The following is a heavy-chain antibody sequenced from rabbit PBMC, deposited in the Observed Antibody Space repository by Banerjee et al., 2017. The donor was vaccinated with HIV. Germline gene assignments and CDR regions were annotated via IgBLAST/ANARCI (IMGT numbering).Heavy chain of an antibody. CDR3: ARAVGGGDVSFDL. Sequence: QSLEESGGGLVQPEGSLTLTCTASGFSFSNTYMCWVRQAPGKGLEWIACIDTGGGGRTYYASWAKGRFTISKTSSTTVTLQMTSLTAADTATYFCARAVGGGDVSFDLWGPGTLVTVS. CDR2: IDTGGGGRT. V-gene: IGHV1S40*01. J-gene: IGHJ4*01. CDR1: GFSFSNTY. D-gene: IGHD2-1*01.